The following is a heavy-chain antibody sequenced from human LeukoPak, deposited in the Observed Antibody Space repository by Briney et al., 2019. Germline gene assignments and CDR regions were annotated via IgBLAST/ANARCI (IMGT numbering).Heavy chain of an antibody. Sequence: ASVKVSCKASGGTFSSYAISWVRQAPGRGLEWMGGIIPIFGTANYAQKFQGRVTITADESTSTAYMELSSLRSEDTAVYYCVRMAIRQGGYGMDVWGQGTTVTVSS. D-gene: IGHD1-26*01. CDR2: IIPIFGTA. J-gene: IGHJ6*02. V-gene: IGHV1-69*13. CDR1: GGTFSSYA. CDR3: VRMAIRQGGYGMDV.